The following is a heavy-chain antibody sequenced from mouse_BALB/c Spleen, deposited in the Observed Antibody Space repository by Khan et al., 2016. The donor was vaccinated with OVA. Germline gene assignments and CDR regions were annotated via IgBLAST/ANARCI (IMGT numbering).Heavy chain of an antibody. CDR3: ARHNYGPFAY. CDR2: ISSGGDYT. D-gene: IGHD1-1*01. J-gene: IGHJ3*01. Sequence: EVQLVESGGGLVKPGGPLKLSCAASGFTFSTYAMSWVRQTPEKRLEWVATISSGGDYTYYPDNLEGRFTISRDNAKDPLYLQMSSLRSGDTAQYYCARHNYGPFAYWGQGTLVTVSA. V-gene: IGHV5-9-3*01. CDR1: GFTFSTYA.